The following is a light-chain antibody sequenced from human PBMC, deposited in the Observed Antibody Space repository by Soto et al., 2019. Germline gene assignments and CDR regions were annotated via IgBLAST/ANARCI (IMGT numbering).Light chain of an antibody. CDR2: GNS. V-gene: IGLV1-40*01. CDR1: SSNIGAGYD. CDR3: QSYDSSLSGSV. J-gene: IGLJ7*01. Sequence: QSVLTQPPSVSGAPGQRVTISCTGSSSNIGAGYDVHWYQQLPGTAPKLLIYGNSNRPSGVPDRFSGSKSGTSASQAITGLQAEDEADYYCQSYDSSLSGSVFGGGTQRTVL.